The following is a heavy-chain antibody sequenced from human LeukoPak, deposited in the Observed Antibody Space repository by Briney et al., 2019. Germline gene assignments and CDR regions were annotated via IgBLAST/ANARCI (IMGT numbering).Heavy chain of an antibody. CDR2: IYYSGST. CDR3: ARGSGRYRIDE. Sequence: PSETLSLTCTASGGSISSYYWSLLRQPPGKGLEWIGYIYYSGSTNYNPSLKSRVTISVDTSKNQFSLTLSSVTAAETAVYYCARGSGRYRIDEWAQGTLVPVSS. V-gene: IGHV4-59*01. J-gene: IGHJ4*02. D-gene: IGHD6-19*01. CDR1: GGSISSYY.